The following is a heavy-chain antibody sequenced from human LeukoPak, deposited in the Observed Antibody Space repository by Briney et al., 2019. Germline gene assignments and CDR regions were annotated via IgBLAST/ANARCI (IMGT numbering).Heavy chain of an antibody. CDR2: ISYDGGNK. V-gene: IGHV3-30*04. CDR3: ARDSDLVVVVISDFDY. J-gene: IGHJ4*02. Sequence: GRSLRLSCAASGFTFSSYAMHWVRQAPGKGLEWVAVISYDGGNKYYADSVKGRFTISRDNSKNTLYLQMNSLRAEDTAVYYCARDSDLVVVVISDFDYWGQGTLVTVSS. CDR1: GFTFSSYA. D-gene: IGHD3-22*01.